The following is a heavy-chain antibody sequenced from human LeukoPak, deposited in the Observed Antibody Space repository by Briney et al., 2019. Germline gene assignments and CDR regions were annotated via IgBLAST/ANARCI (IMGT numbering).Heavy chain of an antibody. Sequence: KSSETLSLTCTVSGGSISTYYWTWIRQPPRKGLEWIGFSHYSGSTNYNPSLKSRVTISVDTSTNQFSLKLNSVTAADTAVYYCARAPRGKSDAASGFYGVDVWGQGTTVIVSS. CDR2: SHYSGST. D-gene: IGHD3-22*01. CDR3: ARAPRGKSDAASGFYGVDV. J-gene: IGHJ6*02. CDR1: GGSISTYY. V-gene: IGHV4-59*01.